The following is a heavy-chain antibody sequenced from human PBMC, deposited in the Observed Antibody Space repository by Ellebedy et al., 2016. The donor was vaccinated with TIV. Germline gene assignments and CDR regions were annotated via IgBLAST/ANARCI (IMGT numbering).Heavy chain of an antibody. CDR1: GFTFSSYS. V-gene: IGHV3-48*02. Sequence: GESLKISCAASGFTFSSYSMNWVRQAPGKGLEWMSYISSSGGSIYYADSVKGRFTVSRNNAKNSLYLQMNSLRDEDTAVYYCARVGSSGWFKDYWGQGDLVTVSS. D-gene: IGHD6-19*01. CDR3: ARVGSSGWFKDY. J-gene: IGHJ4*02. CDR2: ISSSGGSI.